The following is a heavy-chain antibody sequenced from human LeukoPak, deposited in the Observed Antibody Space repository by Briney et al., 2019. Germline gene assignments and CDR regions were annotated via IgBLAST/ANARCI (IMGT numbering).Heavy chain of an antibody. V-gene: IGHV3-11*06. CDR1: GFTFSDYY. J-gene: IGHJ4*02. Sequence: PGGSLRLSCAASGFTFSDYYMSWLRQAPGKGLEWVSSISSSSSYIYYADSVKGRFTISRDNAKNSLYLQMNSLRAEDTAVYYCARAHHPGSGWDFDYWGQGTLVTVSS. CDR3: ARAHHPGSGWDFDY. CDR2: ISSSSSYI. D-gene: IGHD6-19*01.